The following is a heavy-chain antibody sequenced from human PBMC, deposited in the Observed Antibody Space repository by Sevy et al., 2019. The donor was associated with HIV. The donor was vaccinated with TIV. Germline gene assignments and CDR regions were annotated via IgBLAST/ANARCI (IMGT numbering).Heavy chain of an antibody. CDR2: ISYDGSNK. Sequence: GGSLRLSCAASGFTFSNYAMHWVRQAPGKGLEWVAVISYDGSNKYYADSVRGRFTISRDSSKNTLYLQMNSLRPEDTAVYYCARDLEVYLGWEQKFQGMAVWGQGATVTVSS. CDR1: GFTFSNYA. V-gene: IGHV3-30-3*01. CDR3: ARDLEVYLGWEQKFQGMAV. J-gene: IGHJ6*02. D-gene: IGHD1-26*01.